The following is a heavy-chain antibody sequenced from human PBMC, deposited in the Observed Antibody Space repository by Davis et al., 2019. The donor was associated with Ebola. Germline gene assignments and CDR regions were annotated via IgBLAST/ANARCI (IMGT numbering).Heavy chain of an antibody. D-gene: IGHD6-13*01. CDR1: GYTFTGYY. CDR3: ARGRIAAAGTVSIYYYGMDV. J-gene: IGHJ6*02. CDR2: IDPNSGGT. Sequence: ASVKVSCKASGYTFTGYYMHWVRQAPGQGLEWMGWIDPNSGGTNYAQKFQGWVTMTRDTSISTAYMELSRLRSDDTAVYYCARGRIAAAGTVSIYYYGMDVWGQGTTVTVSS. V-gene: IGHV1-2*04.